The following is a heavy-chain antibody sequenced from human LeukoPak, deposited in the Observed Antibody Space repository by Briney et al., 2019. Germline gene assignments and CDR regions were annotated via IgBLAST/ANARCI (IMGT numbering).Heavy chain of an antibody. CDR1: GFTFSSYD. CDR3: AKFPEAYASGSYYPGY. D-gene: IGHD3-10*01. V-gene: IGHV3-30*18. J-gene: IGHJ4*02. Sequence: GGSLRLSCAASGFTFSSYDMHWVRQAPGKGLEWVAVISYDGSNKYYADSVKGRFTISRDNSKNTLFLQMNSLRAEDTAVYFCAKFPEAYASGSYYPGYWGQGTPVTISS. CDR2: ISYDGSNK.